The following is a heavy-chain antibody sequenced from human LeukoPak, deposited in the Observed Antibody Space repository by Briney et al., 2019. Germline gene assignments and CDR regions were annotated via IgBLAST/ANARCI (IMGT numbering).Heavy chain of an antibody. CDR1: GFTFSSYA. CDR2: ISGSDGST. D-gene: IGHD3-22*01. J-gene: IGHJ1*01. V-gene: IGHV3-23*01. CDR3: AKEIITMTVVVLYFQY. Sequence: GGSLRLSCAASGFTFSSYAMSWVRQAPGKGLEWVSAISGSDGSTYYADSVKGRFTISRDNSKNTLYLQMNSLRAEDTAVYYCAKEIITMTVVVLYFQYWGQGTLVTVSS.